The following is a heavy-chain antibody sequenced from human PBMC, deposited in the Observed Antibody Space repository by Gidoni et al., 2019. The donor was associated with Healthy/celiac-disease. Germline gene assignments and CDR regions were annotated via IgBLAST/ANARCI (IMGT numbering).Heavy chain of an antibody. Sequence: EVQLVASGGGLVQPGGSLRLSCAASGFTCSSYWMSWVGQARGKGLEWVANIKQDGSEKYYVDSGKGRFTSSRDNAKNSLYLQMNSLRAEDTAVYYCARGGESSSWYEEDYYYYGMDVWGQGTTVTVSS. D-gene: IGHD6-13*01. CDR2: IKQDGSEK. CDR3: ARGGESSSWYEEDYYYYGMDV. CDR1: GFTCSSYW. V-gene: IGHV3-7*01. J-gene: IGHJ6*02.